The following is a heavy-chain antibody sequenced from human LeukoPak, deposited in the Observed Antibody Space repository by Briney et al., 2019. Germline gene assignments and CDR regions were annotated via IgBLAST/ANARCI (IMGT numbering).Heavy chain of an antibody. J-gene: IGHJ3*02. CDR2: ISWNSGSI. Sequence: PGRSLRLSCAASGFTFDDYAMHWVRQAPGKGLEWVSGISWNSGSIGYADSVKGRFTISRDNAKNPLYLQMNSLRAEGTALYYCAKDIRDGVQLWLIGGYAFDIWGQGTMVTVSS. V-gene: IGHV3-9*01. CDR3: AKDIRDGVQLWLIGGYAFDI. CDR1: GFTFDDYA. D-gene: IGHD5-18*01.